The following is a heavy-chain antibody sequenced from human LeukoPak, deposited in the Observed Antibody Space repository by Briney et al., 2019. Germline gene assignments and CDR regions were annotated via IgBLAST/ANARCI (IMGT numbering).Heavy chain of an antibody. Sequence: PGGSLRLSCAASGFTFSSYSMNWVRQAPGKGLEWVSYISSSSSTIYYADSVKGRFTISRDNAKNSLYLQMNSLRAEDTAVYYCARDPAYRGGDCLDYGMDVWGQGTTVTVSS. J-gene: IGHJ6*02. CDR3: ARDPAYRGGDCLDYGMDV. V-gene: IGHV3-48*04. CDR2: ISSSSSTI. D-gene: IGHD2-21*02. CDR1: GFTFSSYS.